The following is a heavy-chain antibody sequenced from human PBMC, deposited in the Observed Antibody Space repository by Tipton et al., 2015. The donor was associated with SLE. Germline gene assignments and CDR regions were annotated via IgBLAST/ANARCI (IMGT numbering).Heavy chain of an antibody. D-gene: IGHD6-6*01. V-gene: IGHV4-31*03. CDR3: ARSEYSISSGAFDI. CDR2: SYSNWHT. Sequence: GLVKPSETLSLTCTVSGGPISSSSYYWGWIRQAPGKGLVWIGYSYSNWHTYYNPSLKSRVTISVDTSENQLFLKLSSVTAADTAVYYCARSEYSISSGAFDIWGQGTGVTVSS. J-gene: IGHJ3*02. CDR1: GGPISSSSYY.